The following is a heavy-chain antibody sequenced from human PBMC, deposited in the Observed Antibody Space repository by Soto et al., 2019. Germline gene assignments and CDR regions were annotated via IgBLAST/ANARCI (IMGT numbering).Heavy chain of an antibody. V-gene: IGHV1-3*01. J-gene: IGHJ6*02. CDR1: GYTVSTHA. CDR2: INGGAGQT. CDR3: ARGKGMEEKYYYDGLDI. D-gene: IGHD1-1*01. Sequence: ASVEVSCRASGYTVSTHARHWVRQAPGQRLEWMGWINGGAGQTKHSHRFQDRVTITRDTSASTAYMELSSLRSEDTAVYYCARGKGMEEKYYYDGLDIWGQGTTVTVSS.